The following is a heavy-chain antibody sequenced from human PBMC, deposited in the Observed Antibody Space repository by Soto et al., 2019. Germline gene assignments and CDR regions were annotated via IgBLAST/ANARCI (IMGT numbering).Heavy chain of an antibody. CDR1: GYLISSGYY. D-gene: IGHD6-19*01. CDR3: ARRQIAVGYYYYYGMEV. J-gene: IGHJ6*02. V-gene: IGHV4-38-2*01. Sequence: SETLSLTCSVSGYLISSGYYCVWVRQTPGKGLEWLGSIDYSGRTYKNPSLKSRVSASVDLSKNQFSLNLRSVTAADTAVYYCARRQIAVGYYYYYGMEVWGQGTTVTVSS. CDR2: IDYSGRT.